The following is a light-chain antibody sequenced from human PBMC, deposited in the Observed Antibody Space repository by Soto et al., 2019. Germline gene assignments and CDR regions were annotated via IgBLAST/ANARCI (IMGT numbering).Light chain of an antibody. J-gene: IGLJ1*01. CDR2: EVT. V-gene: IGLV2-23*02. Sequence: QSVLTQPASVSGSPGQSITISCTGTTSDVGTYNLVSWYQHHPGKAPQLIIFEVTKRPSGVSDRFSGSKSGNTASLTISGLLGEDEADYYCCSFAGRSPPTPVSGTGTKVTVL. CDR3: CSFAGRSPPTPV. CDR1: TSDVGTYNL.